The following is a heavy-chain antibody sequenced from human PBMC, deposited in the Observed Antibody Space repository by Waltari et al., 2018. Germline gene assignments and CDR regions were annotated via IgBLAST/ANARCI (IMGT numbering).Heavy chain of an antibody. V-gene: IGHV4-39*01. J-gene: IGHJ4*02. CDR3: ARGFYDILTGYRNYYFDY. Sequence: GKQWIGSIYYSGSTYYNPSLKSRVTISVDTSKNQFSLKLSSVTAADTAVYYCARGFYDILTGYRNYYFDYWGQGTLVTVSS. CDR2: IYYSGST. D-gene: IGHD3-9*01.